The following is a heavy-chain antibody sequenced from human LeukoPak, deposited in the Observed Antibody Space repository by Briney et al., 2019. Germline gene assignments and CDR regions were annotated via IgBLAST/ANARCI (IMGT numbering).Heavy chain of an antibody. J-gene: IGHJ3*02. CDR1: RFTFRNYA. Sequence: GGSLRLFCVASRFTFRNYAMSWGRQAPGRGLVLLCIISGTADSKYYADSVKGRFTISRDNPRSTVYLEMNILRAEDTAVYYCAKADATIGGAFDTWGQGTMVIVSS. D-gene: IGHD3-16*01. V-gene: IGHV3-23*01. CDR3: AKADATIGGAFDT. CDR2: ISGTADSK.